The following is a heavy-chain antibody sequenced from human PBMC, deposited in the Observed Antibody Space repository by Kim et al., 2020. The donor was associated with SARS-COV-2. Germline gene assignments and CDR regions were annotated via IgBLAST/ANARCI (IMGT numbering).Heavy chain of an antibody. J-gene: IGHJ6*02. D-gene: IGHD2-15*01. CDR1: GFTFSSYS. CDR3: ARAYCSGGSCYQTRYYYYYYGMDV. Sequence: GGSLRLSCAASGFTFSSYSMNWVRQAPGKGLEWVSSISSSSSYIYYADSVKGRFTISRDNAKNSLYLQMNSLRAEDTAVYYCARAYCSGGSCYQTRYYYYYYGMDVWGQGTTVTVSS. CDR2: ISSSSSYI. V-gene: IGHV3-21*01.